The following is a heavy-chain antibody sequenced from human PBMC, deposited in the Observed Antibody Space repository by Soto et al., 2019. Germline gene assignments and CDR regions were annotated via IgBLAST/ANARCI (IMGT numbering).Heavy chain of an antibody. CDR1: GGTFSSYA. CDR3: ARKIEESAWLIYGMDV. V-gene: IGHV1-69*13. CDR2: IIPIFGTA. Sequence: ASVKVSCKASGGTFSSYAISWVRQAPGQGLEWMGGIIPIFGTANYAQKFQGRVTITADESTSTAYMELSSLRSEDTAVYYCARKIEESAWLIYGMDVWGQGTTVTVSS. D-gene: IGHD5-12*01. J-gene: IGHJ6*02.